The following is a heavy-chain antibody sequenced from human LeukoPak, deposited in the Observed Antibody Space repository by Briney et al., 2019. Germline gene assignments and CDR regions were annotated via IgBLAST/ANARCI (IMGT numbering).Heavy chain of an antibody. CDR3: AQGGSPGALDY. CDR1: GFTFSSYT. Sequence: GGSLRLSCAASGFTFSSYTMNWVRQVPGKGLVWVSCINGDGSSTKYADSVKGRFTISRDNAKNTLYLQVNSLRAEDTAVYYCAQGGSPGALDYWGRGTLVTVSS. D-gene: IGHD2-15*01. V-gene: IGHV3-74*01. CDR2: INGDGSST. J-gene: IGHJ4*02.